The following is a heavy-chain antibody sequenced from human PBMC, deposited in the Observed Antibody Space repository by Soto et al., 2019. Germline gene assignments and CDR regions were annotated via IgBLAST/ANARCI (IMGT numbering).Heavy chain of an antibody. J-gene: IGHJ3*02. CDR2: ISYDGSNK. CDR1: GFTFSSYG. Sequence: LRLSCAASGFTFSSYGMHWVRQAPGKGLEWVAAISYDGSNKYYADSVKGRFTISRDNAKNSLYLQMNSLRAEDTAVYYCARALNSGYDGDAFDIWGQGTMVTVSS. D-gene: IGHD5-12*01. V-gene: IGHV3-33*01. CDR3: ARALNSGYDGDAFDI.